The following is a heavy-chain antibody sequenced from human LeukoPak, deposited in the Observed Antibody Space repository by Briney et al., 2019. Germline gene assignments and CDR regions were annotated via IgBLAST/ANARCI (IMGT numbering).Heavy chain of an antibody. J-gene: IGHJ4*02. V-gene: IGHV1-69*05. CDR3: ARDPIMITFGGVIVRRNYFDY. CDR2: IIPIFGTA. Sequence: ASVKVSCKASGGTFSSYAISWVRQAPGQGLEWMGGIIPIFGTANYAQKSQGRVTITTDESTSTAYMELSSLRSEDTAVYYCARDPIMITFGGVIVRRNYFDYWGQGTLVTVSS. CDR1: GGTFSSYA. D-gene: IGHD3-16*02.